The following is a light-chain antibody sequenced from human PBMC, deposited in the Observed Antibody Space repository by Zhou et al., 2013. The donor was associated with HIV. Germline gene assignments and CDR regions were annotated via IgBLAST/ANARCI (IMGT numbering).Light chain of an antibody. J-gene: IGKJ1*01. V-gene: IGKV3D-15*01. CDR2: DAS. CDR1: QSVRSS. CDR3: QQYVNSAGT. Sequence: EIVMTQSPATLSVSPGERATLSCRASQSVRSSFAWYQHKPGQPPRLLIYDASTRATGIPDRFSGSGSGTDFTLTVTRLGPEDFAVFYCQQYVNSAGTFGLGTKVEIK.